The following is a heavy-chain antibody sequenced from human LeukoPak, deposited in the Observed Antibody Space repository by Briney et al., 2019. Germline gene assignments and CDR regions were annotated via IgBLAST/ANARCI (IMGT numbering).Heavy chain of an antibody. J-gene: IGHJ4*02. V-gene: IGHV4-39*07. D-gene: IGHD4-17*01. CDR1: GGSISSSSYY. Sequence: SETLSLTCTVSGGSISSSSYYWAWIRQPPGKGLEWIGSIYYSGSTYYSPSLKSRVTISIDTSKNQFSLKLSSMTAADTAVYYCARYGDYSSVDYWGQGTLVTVSS. CDR3: ARYGDYSSVDY. CDR2: IYYSGST.